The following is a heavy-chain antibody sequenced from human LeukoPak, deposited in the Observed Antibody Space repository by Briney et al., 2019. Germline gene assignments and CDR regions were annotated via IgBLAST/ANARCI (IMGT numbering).Heavy chain of an antibody. V-gene: IGHV3-23*01. CDR1: GFTLSSNA. D-gene: IGHD2-15*01. CDR2: IIVSGNT. J-gene: IGHJ4*02. Sequence: GGPLRLSCAAPGFTLSSNAMSWVRKGPGKGLKWVSAIIVSGNTYHADSVKGRFTISRDSSKNTLYLQMNSLRAGDAAVYYCAKAPVTTCSGAYCYPFDYWSQGTLVTVSS. CDR3: AKAPVTTCSGAYCYPFDY.